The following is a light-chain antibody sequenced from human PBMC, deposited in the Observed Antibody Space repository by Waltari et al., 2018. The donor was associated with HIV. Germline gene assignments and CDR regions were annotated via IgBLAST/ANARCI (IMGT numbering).Light chain of an antibody. CDR1: SSHIGSNT. J-gene: IGLJ3*02. Sequence: QSVLTQPPSASGTPGPRVTISCSGSSSHIGSNTVKWYQQLPGTAPKLLIYSNNQRPSCVPDRFSGSKSGTSVSLAISGLQSEDDTDYYCAAWDDSLNGWVFGGGTKLTVL. CDR3: AAWDDSLNGWV. CDR2: SNN. V-gene: IGLV1-44*01.